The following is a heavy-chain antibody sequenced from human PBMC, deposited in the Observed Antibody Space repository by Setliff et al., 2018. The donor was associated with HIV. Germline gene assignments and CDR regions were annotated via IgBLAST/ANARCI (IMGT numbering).Heavy chain of an antibody. V-gene: IGHV3-13*01. Sequence: GGSLRLSCAASRFTFSSYDIHWVRQATGKGLEWVSFIGSAGDTYYPGSVKGRFIISRENAKNSLYLQMHSLRAGDTAVFYCARVAGSGWYIDYWGQGTLITVSS. CDR2: IGSAGDT. CDR3: ARVAGSGWYIDY. J-gene: IGHJ4*02. D-gene: IGHD6-19*01. CDR1: RFTFSSYD.